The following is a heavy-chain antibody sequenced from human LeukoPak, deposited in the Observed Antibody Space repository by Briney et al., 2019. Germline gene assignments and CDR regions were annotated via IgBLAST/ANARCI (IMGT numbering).Heavy chain of an antibody. Sequence: GGSLRLSCAASGFTLSGYAMSWVRQAPGKGLEWVSAISGSGGSTYYADSVKGRFTISRDNSKNTLYLQMNSLRAEDTAVYYCAKVGVIVGGVAPFDYWGQGTLVTVSS. J-gene: IGHJ4*02. D-gene: IGHD1-26*01. CDR1: GFTLSGYA. CDR2: ISGSGGST. V-gene: IGHV3-23*01. CDR3: AKVGVIVGGVAPFDY.